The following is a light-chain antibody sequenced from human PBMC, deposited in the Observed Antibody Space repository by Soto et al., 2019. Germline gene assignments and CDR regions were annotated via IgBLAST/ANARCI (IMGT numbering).Light chain of an antibody. CDR2: AAS. CDR3: QQYNNWPGT. Sequence: TRPPFFVSASVVDRIPIPCRARPGISRYLACYQQRPGKAPELLSYAASTLQSGVPPRYSGSGSGTEFTLTISSLQPEDFAAYYGQQYNNWPGTFGQGTKVDI. J-gene: IGKJ1*01. CDR1: PGISRY. V-gene: IGKV1-9*01.